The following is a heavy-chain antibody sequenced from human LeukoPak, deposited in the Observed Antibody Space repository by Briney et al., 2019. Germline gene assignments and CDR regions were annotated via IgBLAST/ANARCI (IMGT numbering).Heavy chain of an antibody. CDR2: TYYRSKWYN. CDR1: GDSVSSNSAA. D-gene: IGHD3-10*01. J-gene: IGHJ6*03. Sequence: SQTLSLTCAISGDSVSSNSAAWNWIRQSPSRGLEWLGRTYYRSKWYNDYAVSVKSRITINPETSKNQFSLQLNSVTPEDTAVYYCARDRGSGSSIWKDYYYYYMDVWGKGTTVTVSS. CDR3: ARDRGSGSSIWKDYYYYYMDV. V-gene: IGHV6-1*01.